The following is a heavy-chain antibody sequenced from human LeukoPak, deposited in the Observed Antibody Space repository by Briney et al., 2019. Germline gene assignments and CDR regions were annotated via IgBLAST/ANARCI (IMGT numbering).Heavy chain of an antibody. CDR2: IYSGGST. Sequence: GGSLRLSCAASGFTVSSNYMSWVRQAPGKGLEWVSVIYSGGSTYYADSVKGRFTISRDNSKNTLYLQMNSLRAEDTAVYYCARDHCSSTSCPFPSVTGYYMDVWGKGTTVTVSS. D-gene: IGHD2-2*01. CDR3: ARDHCSSTSCPFPSVTGYYMDV. J-gene: IGHJ6*03. V-gene: IGHV3-66*02. CDR1: GFTVSSNY.